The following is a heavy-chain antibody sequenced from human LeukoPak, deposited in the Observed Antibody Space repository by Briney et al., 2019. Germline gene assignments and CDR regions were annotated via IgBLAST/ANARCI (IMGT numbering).Heavy chain of an antibody. V-gene: IGHV3-74*01. J-gene: IGHJ4*02. CDR3: ARVGYYFGSGSLIQYYFDY. CDR1: GFTFSSYW. D-gene: IGHD3-10*01. Sequence: PGGSLRLSCAASGFTFSSYWMHWVRQAPGKGLVWVSHINSDASSTSYADSVKGRFTISRDNAKNTLYLQMNSLTAEDTAMYYCARVGYYFGSGSLIQYYFDYWGQGTLVTVSS. CDR2: INSDASST.